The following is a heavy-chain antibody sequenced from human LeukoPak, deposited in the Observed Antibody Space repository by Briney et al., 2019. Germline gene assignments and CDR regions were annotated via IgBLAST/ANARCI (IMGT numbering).Heavy chain of an antibody. D-gene: IGHD3-10*01. CDR1: GFTFSSYW. Sequence: GGSLRLSCAAAGFTFSSYWMSWVRQAPGKGLEWVANIKQDGSEKYYVQSVKGRFTTSRDNAKNTLYLQMNSLRAEDTAVYYCARESGWSGELLDFLDYWGQGTLVTVSS. J-gene: IGHJ4*02. CDR2: IKQDGSEK. CDR3: ARESGWSGELLDFLDY. V-gene: IGHV3-7*01.